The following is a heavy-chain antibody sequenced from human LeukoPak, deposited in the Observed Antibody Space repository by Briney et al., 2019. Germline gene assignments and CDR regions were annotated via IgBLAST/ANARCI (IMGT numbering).Heavy chain of an antibody. CDR1: GFTLNTYG. CDR3: AKVISSYSGYDSY. V-gene: IGHV3-30*18. CDR2: ISNDGGNR. D-gene: IGHD5-12*01. Sequence: GGSLRLSCAGSGFTLNTYGMHWVRQPPGKGLEWVAVISNDGGNRFYADSVKGRFTISRDNSKNTLYLQMDSPRAADTAVYYCAKVISSYSGYDSYWGQGTLVTVSS. J-gene: IGHJ4*02.